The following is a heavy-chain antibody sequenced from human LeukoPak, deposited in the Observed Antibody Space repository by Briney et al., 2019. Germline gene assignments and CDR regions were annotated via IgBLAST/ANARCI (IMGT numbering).Heavy chain of an antibody. D-gene: IGHD1-26*01. Sequence: PGGSLRLSCAASGFTFSSYAMHWVRQAPGKGLEWVAVISYDGSNKYYADSVKGRFTISRDNSKNTLYLQMNSLRAEDTAVYYCASFVVGATLRLDYWGQGTLVTVSS. J-gene: IGHJ4*02. CDR2: ISYDGSNK. CDR3: ASFVVGATLRLDY. CDR1: GFTFSSYA. V-gene: IGHV3-30*04.